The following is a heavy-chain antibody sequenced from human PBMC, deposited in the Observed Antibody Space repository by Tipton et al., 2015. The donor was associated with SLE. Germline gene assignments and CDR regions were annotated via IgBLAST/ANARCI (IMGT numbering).Heavy chain of an antibody. CDR3: ARGYYDMWTGYYSFDY. Sequence: TLSLTCSVSGASISGTTSYWGWIRQSPGKGLEWIGSIDHNGSTNDNPSLKRRVTMSVDTSKNQFSLTLTSVTAADTADYFCARGYYDMWTGYYSFDYCGQGTLVTVSS. CDR2: IDHNGST. D-gene: IGHD3-9*01. J-gene: IGHJ4*02. V-gene: IGHV4-39*07. CDR1: GASISGTTSY.